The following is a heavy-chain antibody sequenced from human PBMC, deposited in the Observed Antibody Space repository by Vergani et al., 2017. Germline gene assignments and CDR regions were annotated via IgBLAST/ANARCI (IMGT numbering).Heavy chain of an antibody. CDR3: ARHDYDSSSREGYDAFDI. V-gene: IGHV1-2*02. D-gene: IGHD3-22*01. J-gene: IGHJ3*02. CDR1: GYTFTGYY. CDR2: INTNSGGT. Sequence: QVQLVQSGAEVKKPGASVKVSCKASGYTFTGYYMHWVRQAPGQGLEWMGWINTNSGGTNYAQKFQGRVTMTRDTSISTAYMELGRLRSDDTAVYYCARHDYDSSSREGYDAFDIWGQGTMVTVSS.